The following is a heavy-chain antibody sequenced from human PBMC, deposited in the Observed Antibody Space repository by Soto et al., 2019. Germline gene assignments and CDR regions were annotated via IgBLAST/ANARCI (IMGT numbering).Heavy chain of an antibody. Sequence: EVQLVESGGVLVQPGGSLRLSCAASGFTFSNYAMDWVRQAPGKVLEYVSGISSNGVGTYYANSVKDRFTISRDNSKNTLYLQMGSLRAEDMAVYYCARREQSDYYYMDVWGKGTSVTVSS. CDR1: GFTFSNYA. V-gene: IGHV3-64*01. CDR2: ISSNGVGT. D-gene: IGHD6-19*01. J-gene: IGHJ6*03. CDR3: ARREQSDYYYMDV.